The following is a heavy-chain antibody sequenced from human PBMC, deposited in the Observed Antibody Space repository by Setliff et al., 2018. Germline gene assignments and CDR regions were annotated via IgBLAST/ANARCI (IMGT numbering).Heavy chain of an antibody. J-gene: IGHJ4*02. CDR2: IKQDGSDK. V-gene: IGHV3-7*01. D-gene: IGHD1-7*01. CDR3: ARGSLSGTTYPSDY. CDR1: GFAVSGAY. Sequence: PGGSLRLSCAGSGFAVSGAYMSWVRQAPGKGLEWVANIKQDGSDKYYVDSVKGRLTVSRDNAKNSLYLQMDSLTADDTAVYYCARGSLSGTTYPSDYWGQGTLVTVSS.